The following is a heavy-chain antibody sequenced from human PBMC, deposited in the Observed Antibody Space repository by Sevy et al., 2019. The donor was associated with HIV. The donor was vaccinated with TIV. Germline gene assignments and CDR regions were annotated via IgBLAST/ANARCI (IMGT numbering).Heavy chain of an antibody. CDR2: IIAISGPT. J-gene: IGHJ5*02. V-gene: IGHV1-69*13. Sequence: ASVKVSCKTSGGTFSGYSISWLRQAPGQGLEWMGGIIAISGPTNYIQRFQGRITITADVSTRTVYMELRSLRIEDTASYYCARDRDRGYFDPWGQGTLVTVSS. D-gene: IGHD6-13*01. CDR3: ARDRDRGYFDP. CDR1: GGTFSGYS.